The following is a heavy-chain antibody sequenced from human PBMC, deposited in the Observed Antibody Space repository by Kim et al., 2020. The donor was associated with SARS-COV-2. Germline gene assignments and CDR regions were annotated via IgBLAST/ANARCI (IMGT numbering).Heavy chain of an antibody. Sequence: SVKVSCKASGGTFSSYAISWVRQAPGQGLEWMGGIIPIFGTANYAQKFQGRVTITADESTSTAYMELSSLRSEDTAVYYCARRPYYDILTGYDYWGQGTLVTVSS. CDR2: IIPIFGTA. CDR3: ARRPYYDILTGYDY. CDR1: GGTFSSYA. J-gene: IGHJ4*02. V-gene: IGHV1-69*13. D-gene: IGHD3-9*01.